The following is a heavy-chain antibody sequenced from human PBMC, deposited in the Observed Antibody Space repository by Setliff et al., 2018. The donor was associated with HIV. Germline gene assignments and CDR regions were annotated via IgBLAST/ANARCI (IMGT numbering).Heavy chain of an antibody. CDR2: IYYSGGT. CDR3: ARRPVLHNSGSVFDK. CDR1: GDSISSSSYY. Sequence: SETLSLTCTVSGDSISSSSYYWGWLRQPPGKGLECIGNIYYSGGTDYNPSLKSRLTISLDTSKNQFSLKLTSVTAADTAIYYCARRPVLHNSGSVFDKWGQGTLVTVSS. D-gene: IGHD6-25*01. J-gene: IGHJ4*02. V-gene: IGHV4-39*01.